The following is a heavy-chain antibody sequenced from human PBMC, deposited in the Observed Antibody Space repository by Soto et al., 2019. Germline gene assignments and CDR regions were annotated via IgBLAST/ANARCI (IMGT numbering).Heavy chain of an antibody. J-gene: IGHJ6*03. CDR3: AKLSGTRGYDFEYYYYYMDV. Sequence: SGSLSLTCTVSGGTISSYYWGWIRQPPGKGLEWIGYIYYSGSTNYNPSLKSRVTISVDTSKNQFSLKLSSVTAADTAVYYCAKLSGTRGYDFEYYYYYMDVLGKGTTVTVSS. CDR2: IYYSGST. D-gene: IGHD5-12*01. V-gene: IGHV4-59*01. CDR1: GGTISSYY.